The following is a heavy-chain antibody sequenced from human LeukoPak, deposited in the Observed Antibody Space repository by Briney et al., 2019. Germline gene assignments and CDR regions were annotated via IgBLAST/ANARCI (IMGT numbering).Heavy chain of an antibody. CDR3: ARDSAELDY. V-gene: IGHV3-23*01. CDR1: GFTFSSYA. Sequence: GGSLRLSCAASGFTFSSYAMSWVRQAPGKGLEWVSAISGSGGSTYYADSVKGRFTISRDNAKNSLYLQMSSLTAEDTALYYCARDSAELDYWGQGTLVTVSS. CDR2: ISGSGGST. D-gene: IGHD1-26*01. J-gene: IGHJ4*02.